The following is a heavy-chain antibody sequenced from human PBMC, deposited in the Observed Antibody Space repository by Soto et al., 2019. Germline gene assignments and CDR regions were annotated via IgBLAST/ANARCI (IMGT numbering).Heavy chain of an antibody. CDR1: GFTFSSYG. CDR3: ARELGYCSSTSCYKGYCGMDV. Sequence: PVGSLRLSCAASGFTFSSYGMHWVRQAPGKGLEWVAVIWYDGSNKYYADSVKGRFIISRDNSKNTLYLQMNSLRAEDTAVYYCARELGYCSSTSCYKGYCGMDVWGPGTTVTVSS. J-gene: IGHJ6*02. V-gene: IGHV3-33*01. CDR2: IWYDGSNK. D-gene: IGHD2-2*02.